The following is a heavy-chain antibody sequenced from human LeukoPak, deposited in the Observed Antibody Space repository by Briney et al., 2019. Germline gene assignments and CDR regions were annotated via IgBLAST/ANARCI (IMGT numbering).Heavy chain of an antibody. V-gene: IGHV3-23*01. CDR1: GFTFSSYA. CDR2: ISGSGGST. D-gene: IGHD3-10*01. Sequence: GGSLRLSCAASGFTFSSYAMSWVRQAPGKGLEWVSAISGSGGSTYYADSVKGRFTISRDNSENTLYLQMNSLRAEDTAVYYCAKDATYYYGSGSPHDAFDIWGQGTMVTVSS. CDR3: AKDATYYYGSGSPHDAFDI. J-gene: IGHJ3*02.